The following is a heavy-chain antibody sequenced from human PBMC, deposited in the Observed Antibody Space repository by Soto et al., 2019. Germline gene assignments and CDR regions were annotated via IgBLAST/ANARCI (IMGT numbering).Heavy chain of an antibody. CDR1: GFTFSSYG. Sequence: PVGSLRLSCAASGFTFSSYGMHWVRQAPGKGLEWVAVIWYDGSNKYYADSVKGRFTISRDNSKNTLYLQMNSLRAEDTAVYYCARGGDGYTRGAFDIWGQGTMVTVSS. J-gene: IGHJ3*02. CDR2: IWYDGSNK. D-gene: IGHD3-16*01. CDR3: ARGGDGYTRGAFDI. V-gene: IGHV3-33*01.